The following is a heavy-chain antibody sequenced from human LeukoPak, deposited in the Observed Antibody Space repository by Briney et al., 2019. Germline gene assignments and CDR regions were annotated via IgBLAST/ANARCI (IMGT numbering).Heavy chain of an antibody. D-gene: IGHD3-10*01. J-gene: IGHJ3*02. CDR1: GGSFSSYY. V-gene: IGHV4-34*12. CDR2: IFYTGST. Sequence: PSETLSLTCAVYGGSFSSYYWGWVRQPPGKALEWIGNIFYTGSTYYSLSLKSRVTISLNTSRNQFSLRLNSVTAADTAVYYCAKSNGYGLIDIWGQGTMVTVSS. CDR3: AKSNGYGLIDI.